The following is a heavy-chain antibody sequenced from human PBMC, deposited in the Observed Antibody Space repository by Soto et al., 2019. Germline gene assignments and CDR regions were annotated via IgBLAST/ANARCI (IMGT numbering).Heavy chain of an antibody. CDR1: GGSLSRSSFF. J-gene: IGHJ3*02. D-gene: IGHD2-15*01. V-gene: IGHV4-39*01. CDR2: IYYSGST. Sequence: LENLSLTCTGSGGSLSRSSFFWGWVRPAPGKGLEWIGSIYYSGSTYYNPSLKSRVTISVDTSKNQFSLKLSSVTAADTAVYYCALGYCSGGSCYVVAFDIWGQGTMVTVSS. CDR3: ALGYCSGGSCYVVAFDI.